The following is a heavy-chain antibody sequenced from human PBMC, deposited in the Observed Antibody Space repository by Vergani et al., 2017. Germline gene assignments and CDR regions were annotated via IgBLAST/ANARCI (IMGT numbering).Heavy chain of an antibody. J-gene: IGHJ3*02. CDR3: ARDLGILLPSPASDDAFDI. V-gene: IGHV1-69*01. Sequence: QVQLVQSGAEVKKPGSSVKVSCKASGGTFSSYAISWVRQAPGQGLEWMGGIIPIFGTANYAQKFQGRVTITADESTSTADMELSSLISEDTAVYYCARDLGILLPSPASDDAFDIWGQGTMVTVSS. CDR2: IIPIFGTA. D-gene: IGHD3-9*01. CDR1: GGTFSSYA.